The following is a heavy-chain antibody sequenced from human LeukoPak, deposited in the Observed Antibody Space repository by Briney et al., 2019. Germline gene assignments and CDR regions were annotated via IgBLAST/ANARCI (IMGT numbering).Heavy chain of an antibody. J-gene: IGHJ4*02. V-gene: IGHV3-53*01. CDR3: ARERPPRGAFDY. CDR2: FYSGGTT. Sequence: GGSLRLSCAVSGFTVSSNYMTWVRQAPGKGLEWVSVFYSGGTTYYADSVKGRFTISRDSSKNMLYLQVNSLRVEDTAVYYCARERPPRGAFDYWGQGTLVTVSS. CDR1: GFTVSSNY.